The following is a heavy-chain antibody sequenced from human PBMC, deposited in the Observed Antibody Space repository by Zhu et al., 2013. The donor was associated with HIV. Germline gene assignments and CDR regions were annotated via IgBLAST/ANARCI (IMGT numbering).Heavy chain of an antibody. D-gene: IGHD6-19*01. CDR1: GYTFTGYY. V-gene: IGHV1-2*02. J-gene: IGHJ4*02. Sequence: QVQLVQSGAEVKKPGASVKVSCKASGYTFTGYYMHWVRQAPGQGLEWMGWINPNSGGTKYAQKFQGRVTLTRDTSITTAYMELTSLRSDDTAVYYCVRDRRQWLTLEYWGPGTWSPSPQ. CDR3: VRDRRQWLTLEY. CDR2: INPNSGGT.